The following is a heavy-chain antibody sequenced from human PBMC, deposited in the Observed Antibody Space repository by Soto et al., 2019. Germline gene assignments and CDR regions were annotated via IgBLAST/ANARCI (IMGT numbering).Heavy chain of an antibody. D-gene: IGHD5-18*01. CDR3: ARGRIQLWYPFDY. CDR1: GAFIRSNY. J-gene: IGHJ4*02. V-gene: IGHV4-59*01. Sequence: SGTLSLTDTASGAFIRSNYRSWIGQPPGKGLEWIGYIYYSGSTNYNPSLKSLVTISVDTSKNQFSLRQRSVTAADTAVYYCARGRIQLWYPFDYWGQGTLVTVS. CDR2: IYYSGST.